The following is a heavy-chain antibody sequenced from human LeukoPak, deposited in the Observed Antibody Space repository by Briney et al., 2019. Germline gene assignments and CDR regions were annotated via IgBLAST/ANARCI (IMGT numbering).Heavy chain of an antibody. CDR2: VYYIGTT. CDR1: GGSVSSGSYY. J-gene: IGHJ5*02. V-gene: IGHV4-61*03. D-gene: IGHD6-6*01. Sequence: PSETLSLTCTVSGGSVSSGSYYWSWIRQPPGKGLEWIGNVYYIGTTTYNSSLETRVTISVDKSKNHFSLILTSVTAADTAIYFCARNTSSSSWFDPWGQGTLVTVSS. CDR3: ARNTSSSSWFDP.